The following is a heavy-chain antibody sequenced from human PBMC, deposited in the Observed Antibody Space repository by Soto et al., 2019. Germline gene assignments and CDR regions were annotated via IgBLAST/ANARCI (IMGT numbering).Heavy chain of an antibody. CDR3: AKDKERYCSSTSCYEGYFDY. CDR2: ISYDGSNK. CDR1: GFTFSSYG. Sequence: QVQLVESGGGVVQPGRSLRLSCAASGFTFSSYGMHWFHQAPGKGLEWVAVISYDGSNKYYADSVKGRFTISRDNSKNTLYLQMNSLRAEDTAVYYCAKDKERYCSSTSCYEGYFDYWGQGTLVTVSS. J-gene: IGHJ4*02. D-gene: IGHD2-2*01. V-gene: IGHV3-30*18.